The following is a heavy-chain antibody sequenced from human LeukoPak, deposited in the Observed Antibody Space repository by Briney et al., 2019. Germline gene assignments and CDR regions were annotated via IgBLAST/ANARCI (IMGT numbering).Heavy chain of an antibody. J-gene: IGHJ3*02. Sequence: GASVKVSCKASGGTFSSYDINWVRQATRQGLEWMGWMNPNSGNTGYAQKFQGRVTMTRNTSISTAYMELSSLRSEDTAVYYCARKWELDAFDIWGQGTMVTVSS. D-gene: IGHD1-26*01. V-gene: IGHV1-8*02. CDR3: ARKWELDAFDI. CDR2: MNPNSGNT. CDR1: GGTFSSYD.